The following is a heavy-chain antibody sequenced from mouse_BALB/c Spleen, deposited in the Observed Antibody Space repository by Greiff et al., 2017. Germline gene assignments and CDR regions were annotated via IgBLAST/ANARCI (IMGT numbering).Heavy chain of an antibody. V-gene: IGHV1S135*01. Sequence: VQLQQSGPELVKPGASVKVSCKASGYAFTSYNMYWVKQSHGKSLEWIGYIDPYNGGTSYNQKFKGKATLTVDKSSSTAYMHLNSLTSEDSAVYYCAREYYYVSSFYAMDYWGQGTSVTVSS. CDR3: AREYYYVSSFYAMDY. D-gene: IGHD1-1*01. CDR1: GYAFTSYN. CDR2: IDPYNGGT. J-gene: IGHJ4*01.